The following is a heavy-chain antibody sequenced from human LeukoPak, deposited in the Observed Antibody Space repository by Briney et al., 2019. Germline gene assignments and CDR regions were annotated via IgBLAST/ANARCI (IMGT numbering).Heavy chain of an antibody. CDR3: AREGSSPPGFDY. Sequence: ASLKVSCKASGYTFTGYYMHWVRQAPGQGLEWMGWINPNSGGTNYAQKFQGRVTMTRDTSISTAYMELSRLRSGGTAVYYCAREGSSPPGFDYWGQGTLVTVSS. CDR2: INPNSGGT. V-gene: IGHV1-2*02. CDR1: GYTFTGYY. J-gene: IGHJ4*02. D-gene: IGHD6-13*01.